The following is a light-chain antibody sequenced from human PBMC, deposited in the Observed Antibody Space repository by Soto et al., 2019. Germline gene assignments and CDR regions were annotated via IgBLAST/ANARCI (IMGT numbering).Light chain of an antibody. Sequence: QSALTQPPSVSGSPGQSVTISCTGASSDVGRYNRVSWYQQPPGTAPKLMIYEVTNRPSGVPDRFSGSKSGNTASLTISGLQADDEADYFCSSYTASSTYVFGTGTKLTVL. CDR3: SSYTASSTYV. CDR1: SSDVGRYNR. V-gene: IGLV2-18*02. J-gene: IGLJ1*01. CDR2: EVT.